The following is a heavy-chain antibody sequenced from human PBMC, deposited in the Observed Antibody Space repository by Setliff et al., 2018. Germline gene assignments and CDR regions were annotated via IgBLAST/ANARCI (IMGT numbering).Heavy chain of an antibody. CDR3: ARGEHIVSGDFYHYIDV. CDR1: GYTFTAYY. CDR2: INPNAGNI. Sequence: ASVKVSCKASGYTFTAYYIHWVRQAPGQGLEWMGWINPNAGNINYIQKFQGRVTMTRETSISTAYMELRRLKSDDTAVYYCARGEHIVSGDFYHYIDVWGQGTTVTVSS. V-gene: IGHV1-2*02. J-gene: IGHJ6*03. D-gene: IGHD2-15*01.